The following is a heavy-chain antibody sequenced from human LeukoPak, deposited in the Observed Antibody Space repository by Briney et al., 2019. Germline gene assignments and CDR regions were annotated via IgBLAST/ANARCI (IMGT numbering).Heavy chain of an antibody. CDR1: GAAFKTYA. CDR2: IMPIVDMT. V-gene: IGHV1-69*10. CDR3: ASFTGAARLRAYYYYYMDV. Sequence: SVRVSCKASGAAFKTYAMSWVRQAPGQGLEWMGGIMPIVDMTNYAQKFQGRVTITADESTNTAYMELSSLISDDTAVYYCASFTGAARLRAYYYYYMDVWGEGTTVTVSS. J-gene: IGHJ6*03. D-gene: IGHD6-6*01.